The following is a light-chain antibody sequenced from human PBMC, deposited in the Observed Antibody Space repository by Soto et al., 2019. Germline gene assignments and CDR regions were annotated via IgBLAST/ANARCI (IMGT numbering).Light chain of an antibody. CDR2: AAS. Sequence: DIQMTQSPSSVSASVGDRVTISCQASQGISRSLAWYQQKPGKAPKLLIYAASSLQSGVPSRFSGSGFGTDFTLTISSLQPEDSAIYYCKQADTFPITFGQGTRLEIK. CDR3: KQADTFPIT. CDR1: QGISRS. J-gene: IGKJ5*01. V-gene: IGKV1D-12*01.